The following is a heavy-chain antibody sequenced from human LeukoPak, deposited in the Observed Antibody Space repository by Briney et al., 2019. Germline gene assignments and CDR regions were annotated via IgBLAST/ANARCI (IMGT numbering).Heavy chain of an antibody. CDR1: GGSFSGYY. CDR2: INHSGST. J-gene: IGHJ2*01. V-gene: IGHV4-34*01. Sequence: PSETLSLTCAVYGGSFSGYYWSWIRQPPGKGLEWIGEINHSGSTNYNPSLKSRVTISVDTSKNQFSLKLSSVTAADTAVYYCARGPYYDFWSGYSRYFDLWGRGTLVTVSP. CDR3: ARGPYYDFWSGYSRYFDL. D-gene: IGHD3-3*01.